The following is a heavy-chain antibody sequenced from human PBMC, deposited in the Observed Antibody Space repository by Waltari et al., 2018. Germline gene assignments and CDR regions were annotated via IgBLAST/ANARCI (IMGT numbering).Heavy chain of an antibody. CDR2: IKGDGSKK. V-gene: IGHV3-7*03. Sequence: EVQLVESGGGLVQPGGSLRLSCEASGFSFSKHWMSWVRQTAGKGLEWLAAIKGDGSKKYYVDSVKGRFTISRDNTKNSLYLQMNSLTAEDTAVYYCARDSGVTETTNWWFDPWGQGTLVTVSS. J-gene: IGHJ5*02. CDR1: GFSFSKHW. D-gene: IGHD2-21*02. CDR3: ARDSGVTETTNWWFDP.